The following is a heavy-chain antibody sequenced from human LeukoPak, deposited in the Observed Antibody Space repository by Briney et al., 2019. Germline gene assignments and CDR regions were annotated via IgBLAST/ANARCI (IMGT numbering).Heavy chain of an antibody. D-gene: IGHD6-13*01. CDR3: ARDRSSSIFDY. J-gene: IGHJ4*02. CDR2: ISSSSSTI. CDR1: GFTFSTYS. Sequence: GGSLRLSCAASGFTFSTYSMSWVRQAPGKGLEWVSYISSSSSTIYYADSVKGRFTISRDNAKNSLYLQMNSLRAEDTAVYYCARDRSSSIFDYWGQGTLVTVSS. V-gene: IGHV3-48*01.